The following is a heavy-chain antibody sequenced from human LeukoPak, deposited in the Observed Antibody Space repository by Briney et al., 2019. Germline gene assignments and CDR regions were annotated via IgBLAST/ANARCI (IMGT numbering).Heavy chain of an antibody. CDR3: ARAPILGYCDY. CDR2: IYYSGST. D-gene: IGHD3-16*01. CDR1: GGSISRFY. V-gene: IGHV4-59*01. Sequence: SQTLCLTRTVSGGSISRFYRSWVRQPPRPGLEWFGYIYYSGSTNSTTSLQSRVTISVDTSKNQFSLELSSVTAADTSVYYCARAPILGYCDYWGRGTLVTVSS. J-gene: IGHJ4*02.